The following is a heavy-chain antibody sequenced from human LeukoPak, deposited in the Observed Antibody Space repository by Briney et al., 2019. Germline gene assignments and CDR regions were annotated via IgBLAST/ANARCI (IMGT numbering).Heavy chain of an antibody. J-gene: IGHJ3*02. D-gene: IGHD2-8*01. Sequence: SGTLSLTCAVYGGSFSGYYWSWIRQPPGKGLEWIGEINHSGSTNYNPSLKSRVTISVDTSKNQFSLKLSSVTAADTAVYYCARIWYADAFDIWGQGTMVTVSS. V-gene: IGHV4-34*01. CDR1: GGSFSGYY. CDR3: ARIWYADAFDI. CDR2: INHSGST.